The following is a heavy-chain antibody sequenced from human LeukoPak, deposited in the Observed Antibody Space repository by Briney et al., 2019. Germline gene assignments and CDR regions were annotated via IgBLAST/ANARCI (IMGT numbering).Heavy chain of an antibody. CDR3: ARGDRLARRITIFGVVIH. CDR1: GYTFTGYY. CDR2: INPNSGGT. D-gene: IGHD3-3*01. Sequence: GASVKVSCKASGYTFTGYYMHWVRQAPGQGLEWMGWINPNSGGTNYAQKFQGRVTMTRDTSVGTAYMELSRLRSDDTAVYYCARGDRLARRITIFGVVIHWGQGTLVTVSS. J-gene: IGHJ4*02. V-gene: IGHV1-2*02.